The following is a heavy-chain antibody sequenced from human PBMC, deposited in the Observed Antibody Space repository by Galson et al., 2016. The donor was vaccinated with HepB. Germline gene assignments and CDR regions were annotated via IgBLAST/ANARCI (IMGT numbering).Heavy chain of an antibody. CDR2: IYSGGST. Sequence: SLRLSCAASGFTVSNNYMSWVRQAPGKGPECVSLIYSGGSTSYADSVKGRFTISRDHFKNTLYLQMNSLRAEDTAVYFCTCGRSPGAYWGQGTLVTVSS. V-gene: IGHV3-53*01. CDR3: TCGRSPGAY. CDR1: GFTVSNNY. D-gene: IGHD3-16*02. J-gene: IGHJ4*02.